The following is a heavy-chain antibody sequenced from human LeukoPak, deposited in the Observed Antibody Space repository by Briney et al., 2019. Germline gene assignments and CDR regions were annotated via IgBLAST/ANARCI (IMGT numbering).Heavy chain of an antibody. V-gene: IGHV3-30*04. D-gene: IGHD1-26*01. CDR3: ARDLGVLEFDP. CDR1: GFTFSNYA. CDR2: ISYDGSNK. J-gene: IGHJ5*02. Sequence: PGRSLRLSCAASGFTFSNYAMHWVRQAPGKGLEWVAVISYDGSNKYYADSVKGRFTISRDNSKNTLYLQMNSLRAEDTAVYYCARDLGVLEFDPWGQGTLVTVSS.